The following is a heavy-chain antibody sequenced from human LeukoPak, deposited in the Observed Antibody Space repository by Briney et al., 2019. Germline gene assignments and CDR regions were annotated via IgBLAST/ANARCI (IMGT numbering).Heavy chain of an antibody. Sequence: GASVKVSCKTSGYTFTDYYIHWVRQAPGQGLEWLGWMNPNSGNTGYAQKFQGRVTMTRNTSISTAYMELSSLRSEDTAVYYCARGNYYDSSGSFDIWGQGTMVTVSS. CDR2: MNPNSGNT. CDR3: ARGNYYDSSGSFDI. CDR1: GYTFTDYY. J-gene: IGHJ3*02. V-gene: IGHV1-8*02. D-gene: IGHD3-22*01.